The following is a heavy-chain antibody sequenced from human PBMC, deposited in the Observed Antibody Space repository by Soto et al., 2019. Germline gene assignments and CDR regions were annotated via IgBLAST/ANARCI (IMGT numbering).Heavy chain of an antibody. Sequence: GASVKFSCKASGGTFSSYAISWVRQAPGQGLEWMGGIIPIFGTANYAQKFQGRVTITADESTSTAYMELSSLRSEDTAVYYCARLGSVAVAGTGVDYWGQGTLVTVSS. CDR3: ARLGSVAVAGTGVDY. V-gene: IGHV1-69*13. D-gene: IGHD6-19*01. J-gene: IGHJ4*02. CDR1: GGTFSSYA. CDR2: IIPIFGTA.